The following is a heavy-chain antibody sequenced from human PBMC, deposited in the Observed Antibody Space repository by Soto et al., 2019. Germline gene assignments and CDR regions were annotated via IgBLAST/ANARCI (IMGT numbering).Heavy chain of an antibody. Sequence: QVQLVQSGAEEKKPGASVKVSCKASGYTFTSYAMHWVRQAPGQRLEWMGWINAGNGNTKYSQKFQGRVTITRDTSASTAYMEPSSLRSEDTAVSYCARSPGIAVADYWGQGTLVTVSS. CDR1: GYTFTSYA. J-gene: IGHJ4*02. V-gene: IGHV1-3*05. CDR2: INAGNGNT. D-gene: IGHD6-19*01. CDR3: ARSPGIAVADY.